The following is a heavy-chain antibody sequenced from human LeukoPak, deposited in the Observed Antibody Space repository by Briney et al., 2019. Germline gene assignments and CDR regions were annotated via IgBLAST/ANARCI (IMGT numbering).Heavy chain of an antibody. V-gene: IGHV3-33*01. D-gene: IGHD4-11*01. Sequence: PGGSLRLSCAASGFTFSSYGMHWVRQAPGKGLEWVAVIWFDGSNKYYADSVKGRFTISRDNSKNTLYLQMNSLRAEDTAVYYCARDTTVTRYYYYYYGMDVWGQGTTVVVSS. J-gene: IGHJ6*02. CDR2: IWFDGSNK. CDR1: GFTFSSYG. CDR3: ARDTTVTRYYYYYYGMDV.